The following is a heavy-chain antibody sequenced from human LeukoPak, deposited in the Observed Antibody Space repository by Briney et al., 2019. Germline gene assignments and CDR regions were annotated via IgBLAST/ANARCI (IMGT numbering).Heavy chain of an antibody. D-gene: IGHD5-18*01. CDR1: GFTFNNYA. CDR3: ARDRSYGSFDY. V-gene: IGHV3-23*01. J-gene: IGHJ4*02. CDR2: VDGGGGAT. Sequence: GGSLRLSCAASGFTFNNYAMSWVRQAPGKGLEWVSAVDGGGGATKYADSVKGRFTISRDNSRNTLSLQMNSLRAEDTALYYCARDRSYGSFDYWGQGTLVTVSS.